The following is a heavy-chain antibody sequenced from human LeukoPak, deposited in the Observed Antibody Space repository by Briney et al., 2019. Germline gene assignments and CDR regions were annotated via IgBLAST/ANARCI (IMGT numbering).Heavy chain of an antibody. Sequence: ASVKVSCKASGYTFTSYDINWVRQATGQGLEWMGWMNPNSGNTGYAQKFQGRVTMTRNTSISTAYMELSSLRSEDTAVYYCARGQRFYVWGSYRYNFDYWGQGTLVTVSS. CDR2: MNPNSGNT. CDR3: ARGQRFYVWGSYRYNFDY. J-gene: IGHJ4*02. CDR1: GYTFTSYD. V-gene: IGHV1-8*01. D-gene: IGHD3-16*02.